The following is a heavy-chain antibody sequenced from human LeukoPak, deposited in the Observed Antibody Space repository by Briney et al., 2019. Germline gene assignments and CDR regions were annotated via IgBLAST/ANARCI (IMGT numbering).Heavy chain of an antibody. CDR3: ARLGFIAAAKDY. V-gene: IGHV4-39*01. D-gene: IGHD6-13*01. J-gene: IGHJ4*02. CDR1: GGSISSSSYY. Sequence: SETLSLTCTVSGGSISSSSYYWGWIRQPPGKGLEWIGSIYYSGSTYYNPSLKSRVTISVDTSKNQFSLKLSSVTAADTAVYYCARLGFIAAAKDYWGQGTLVTVSS. CDR2: IYYSGST.